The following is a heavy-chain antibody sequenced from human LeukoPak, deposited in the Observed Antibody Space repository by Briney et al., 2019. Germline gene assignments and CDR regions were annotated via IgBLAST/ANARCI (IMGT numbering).Heavy chain of an antibody. D-gene: IGHD1-7*01. Sequence: SSETLSLTCAVYGGSFSGYYWGWIRQPPGKGLEWIGEINHSGSTNYNPSLKSRVTISVDTSKNQFSLKLSSVTAADTAVYYCARGPTGTTWDWGQGTLVTVSS. CDR2: INHSGST. J-gene: IGHJ4*02. CDR3: ARGPTGTTWD. V-gene: IGHV4-34*01. CDR1: GGSFSGYY.